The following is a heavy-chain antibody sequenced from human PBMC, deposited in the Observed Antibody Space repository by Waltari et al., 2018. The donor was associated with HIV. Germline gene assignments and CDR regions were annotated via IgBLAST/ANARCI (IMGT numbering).Heavy chain of an antibody. CDR3: ASLAAAVYFDA. CDR2: IDPEDGET. Sequence: EVHLVQSGPDARKPGSTMKLPCRVSGYTFTDYYIPWVKEAPGRGLEWMGLIDPEDGETVYAEKFQDRLTITADTSADTVYMELTSLRSDDTAVYYCASLAAAVYFDAWGQGTLLTVSS. CDR1: GYTFTDYY. V-gene: IGHV1-69-2*01. J-gene: IGHJ4*02. D-gene: IGHD6-13*01.